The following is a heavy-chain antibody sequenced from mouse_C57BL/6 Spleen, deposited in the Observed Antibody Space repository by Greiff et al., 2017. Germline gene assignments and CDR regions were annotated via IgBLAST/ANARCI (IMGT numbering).Heavy chain of an antibody. D-gene: IGHD1-1*01. CDR2: IYPSDSET. Sequence: QVQLQQPGAELVRPGSSVKLSCKASGYTFTSYWMDWVKQRPGQGLEWIGNIYPSDSETHYNQKFKDKATLTVDKSSSTAYMQLSSLTSDDSAVYYGAYGSSFYYAMDYWGQGTSVTVSS. CDR3: AYGSSFYYAMDY. CDR1: GYTFTSYW. V-gene: IGHV1-61*01. J-gene: IGHJ4*01.